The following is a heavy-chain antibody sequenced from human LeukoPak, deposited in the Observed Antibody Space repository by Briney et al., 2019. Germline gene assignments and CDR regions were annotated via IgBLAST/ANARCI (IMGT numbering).Heavy chain of an antibody. CDR3: ARDGDRGYSFDY. V-gene: IGHV3-33*08. J-gene: IGHJ4*02. Sequence: GGSLRLSCTASGLIFSDHYMDWVRQAPGKGLEWVAVIWYDGSNKYYADSVKGRFTISRDNSKNTLYLQMNSLRAEDTAVYYCARDGDRGYSFDYWGQGTLVTVSS. D-gene: IGHD5-18*01. CDR2: IWYDGSNK. CDR1: GLIFSDHY.